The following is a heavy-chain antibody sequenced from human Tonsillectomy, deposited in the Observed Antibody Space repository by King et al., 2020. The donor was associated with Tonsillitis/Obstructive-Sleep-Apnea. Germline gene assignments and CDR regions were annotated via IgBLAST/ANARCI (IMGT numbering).Heavy chain of an antibody. CDR2: MSYDGTNK. CDR1: GFTFSNYA. J-gene: IGHJ5*02. D-gene: IGHD3-22*01. CDR3: ASGSYYYDSNGGNWFDP. Sequence: VQLVESGGGVVQPGRSLRLSCAASGFTFSNYAMHWVRQAPGKGLEWVAVMSYDGTNKYYADSVKGRFTISRDNSKNTLYLQMNSLRAEDTAVYYCASGSYYYDSNGGNWFDPWGQGTLATVSS. V-gene: IGHV3-30*04.